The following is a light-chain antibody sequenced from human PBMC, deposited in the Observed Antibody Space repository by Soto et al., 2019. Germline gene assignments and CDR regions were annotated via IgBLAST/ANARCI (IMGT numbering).Light chain of an antibody. CDR1: SSDVGSYNL. CDR3: CSYAGSSTHV. Sequence: QSVLAQPASVSGSPGQSITISCTGNSSDVGSYNLVSWYQQHPGKAPKLMIYEVSKRPSGVSNRFSGSKSGNTASLTISGLQAEDEADYYCCSYAGSSTHVFGTGTKVTVL. J-gene: IGLJ1*01. CDR2: EVS. V-gene: IGLV2-23*02.